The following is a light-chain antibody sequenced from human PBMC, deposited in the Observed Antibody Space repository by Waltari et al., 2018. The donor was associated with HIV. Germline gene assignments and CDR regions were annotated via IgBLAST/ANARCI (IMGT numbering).Light chain of an antibody. Sequence: DIVMTQSPDSLAVSLGERATINCKSSQSVLSTSNNKNCLTWYQQKPGQPPKLLLFWASTRQSGVPDRFSGSGSGADFTLTISRLQAEDVAVYYCQQCYSTPYTFGQGTKLEIK. CDR2: WAS. CDR1: QSVLSTSNNKNC. V-gene: IGKV4-1*01. CDR3: QQCYSTPYT. J-gene: IGKJ2*01.